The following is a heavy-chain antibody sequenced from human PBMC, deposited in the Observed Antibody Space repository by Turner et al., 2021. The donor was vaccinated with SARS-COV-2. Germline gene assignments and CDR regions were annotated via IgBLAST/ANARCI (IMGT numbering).Heavy chain of an antibody. CDR3: AKDGAPFLLYFGEQTFYFDY. V-gene: IGHV3-33*06. J-gene: IGHJ4*02. CDR2: RWYDGSNK. CDR1: GFNFSNDG. D-gene: IGHD3-10*01. Sequence: QVQLVESGGGVVQSGRSLSLPCEASGFNFSNDGMHWVRQAPGKGLEWVVVRWYDGSNKFYADSVKGRFTMSRDNSKNTLYLQMNSLRDEDTAVYYCAKDGAPFLLYFGEQTFYFDYWGQGTLVTVSS.